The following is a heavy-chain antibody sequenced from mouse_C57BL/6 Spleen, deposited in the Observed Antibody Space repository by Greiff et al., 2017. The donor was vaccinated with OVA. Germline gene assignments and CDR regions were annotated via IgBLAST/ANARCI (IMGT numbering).Heavy chain of an antibody. CDR2: IDTSDSET. D-gene: IGHD3-2*02. CDR1: GYTFTSYW. J-gene: IGHJ2*01. V-gene: IGHV1-52*01. Sequence: QVQLQQPGAELVRPGSSVKLSCKASGYTFTSYWMHWVKQRPIQGLEWIGNIDTSDSETHYNQKFKDKATLTVDKSSSTAYMQLSSLTSEDSAVYYCARLGSSGYGDWGQGTTLTVSS. CDR3: ARLGSSGYGD.